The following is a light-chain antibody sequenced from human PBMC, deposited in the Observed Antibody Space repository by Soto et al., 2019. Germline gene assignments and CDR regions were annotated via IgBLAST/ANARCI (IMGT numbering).Light chain of an antibody. CDR3: QQSYTTPYS. CDR1: QSIRSY. J-gene: IGKJ2*01. Sequence: DIQMTQSPSSLSASVGDRVTITCRASQSIRSYLNRYHQKPGKTPQLLIYGAYNLQSGAPSRITSNGSGTHFTLTISSLQPEDFATYYCQQSYTTPYSFGQGPKLEIK. V-gene: IGKV1-39*01. CDR2: GAY.